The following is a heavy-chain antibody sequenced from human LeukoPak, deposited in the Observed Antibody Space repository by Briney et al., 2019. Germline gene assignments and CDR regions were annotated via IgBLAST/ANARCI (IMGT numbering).Heavy chain of an antibody. CDR1: GGSISSYY. J-gene: IGHJ4*02. D-gene: IGHD1-26*01. CDR3: ARHSRTYYDFDY. CDR2: VHYSGST. V-gene: IGHV4-59*08. Sequence: PSETLSLTCTVSGGSISSYYWSWIRQPPGKGLEWIGYVHYSGSTNYNPSLKSRLSVSVDTSMNQFSLQLSSVTAADTAVYYCARHSRTYYDFDYWGQGTLVTVSS.